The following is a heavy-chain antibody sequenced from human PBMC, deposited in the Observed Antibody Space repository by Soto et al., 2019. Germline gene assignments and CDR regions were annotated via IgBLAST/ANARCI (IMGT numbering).Heavy chain of an antibody. CDR2: INHSGST. Sequence: PSETLSLTCAVYGGPFSGYYWSWIRQPPGKGLEWIGEINHSGSTNYNPSLKSRVTISVDTSKNQFSLKLSSVTAADTAVYYCAACGGDEAPWWFDPWGQGTLVTVSS. D-gene: IGHD2-21*02. CDR3: AACGGDEAPWWFDP. CDR1: GGPFSGYY. V-gene: IGHV4-34*01. J-gene: IGHJ5*02.